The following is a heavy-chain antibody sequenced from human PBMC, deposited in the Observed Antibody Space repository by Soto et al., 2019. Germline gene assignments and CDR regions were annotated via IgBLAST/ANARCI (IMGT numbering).Heavy chain of an antibody. CDR2: IYTSGST. CDR1: GGSISSYY. Sequence: SETLSLTCTVSGGSISSYYWSWIRRPAGKGLEWIGRIYTSGSTNYNPSLKSRVTMSVDTSKNQFSLKLSSVTAADTAVYYCAREGRITIFGVVIIRGDPFDIWGQGTMVTVSS. D-gene: IGHD3-3*01. J-gene: IGHJ3*02. V-gene: IGHV4-4*07. CDR3: AREGRITIFGVVIIRGDPFDI.